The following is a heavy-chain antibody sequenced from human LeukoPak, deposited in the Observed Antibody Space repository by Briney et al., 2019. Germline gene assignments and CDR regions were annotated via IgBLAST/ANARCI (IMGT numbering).Heavy chain of an antibody. J-gene: IGHJ5*02. Sequence: ASVKVSCKASGYTFTSYGISWVRQAPGQGLEWMGWISAYNGNTNYAQKLQGRVTMTIDTSTSTAYMELSSLTSADTAVYYCARLGQQLILWFDPWGQGTLVTVSS. CDR3: ARLGQQLILWFDP. CDR2: ISAYNGNT. V-gene: IGHV1-18*01. CDR1: GYTFTSYG. D-gene: IGHD6-13*01.